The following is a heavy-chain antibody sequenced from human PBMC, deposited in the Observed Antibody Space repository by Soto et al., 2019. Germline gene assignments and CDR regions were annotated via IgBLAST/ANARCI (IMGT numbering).Heavy chain of an antibody. V-gene: IGHV3-74*01. Sequence: GGSLRLSCAASGFTFSSYWMHWVRQAQGKGLVWVSRINSDGSSTSYADSVKGRFTISRDNAKNTLYLQMHSLRAEDTAVYYCAREESSSSWMGNYYYYYMDVWGKGTTVTVSS. CDR1: GFTFSSYW. J-gene: IGHJ6*03. CDR3: AREESSSSWMGNYYYYYMDV. CDR2: INSDGSST. D-gene: IGHD6-13*01.